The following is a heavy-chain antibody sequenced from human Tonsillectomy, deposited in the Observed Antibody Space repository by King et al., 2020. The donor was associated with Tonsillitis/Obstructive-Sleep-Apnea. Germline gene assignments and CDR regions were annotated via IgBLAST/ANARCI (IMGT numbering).Heavy chain of an antibody. CDR3: ARAGGWGSFRFDP. CDR2: IYYSGST. D-gene: IGHD3-16*01. Sequence: VQLQESGPGLVKPSQTLSLTCTVSGGSISSAGYYWSWIRHHPGKGLEWIGYIYYSGSTYYNPSLKSLVTISVDTSKNQFSLKLSSVTAADTAVYYCARAGGWGSFRFDPWGQGTLAT. V-gene: IGHV4-31*01. J-gene: IGHJ5*02. CDR1: GGSISSAGYY.